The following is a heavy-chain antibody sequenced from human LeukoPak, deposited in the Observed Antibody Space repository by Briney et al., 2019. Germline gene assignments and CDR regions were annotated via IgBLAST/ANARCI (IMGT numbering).Heavy chain of an antibody. V-gene: IGHV3-64D*06. Sequence: GGSLRLSCSTSGFTFSSSPMHWVRQAPGKGLEYVSAISSDGATTYYSDSLKDRFTISRDNSKSTLFLQMRYLRVEDTAVYYCVKEKSYYDYWGQGTLVTVSS. CDR2: ISSDGATT. J-gene: IGHJ4*02. CDR3: VKEKSYYDY. CDR1: GFTFSSSP.